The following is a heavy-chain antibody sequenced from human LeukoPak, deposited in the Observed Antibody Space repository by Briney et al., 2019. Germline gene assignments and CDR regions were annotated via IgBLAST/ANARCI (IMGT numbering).Heavy chain of an antibody. Sequence: SETLSLTCAVYGGSFSGYYWSWIRQPPGKGLEWIGEINHSGSTNYNPSLKSRVTISVDTSKNQFSLKLSSVTAADTAVYYCARITTVIAFDIWGQGTMVTVSS. J-gene: IGHJ3*02. V-gene: IGHV4-34*01. D-gene: IGHD4-17*01. CDR1: GGSFSGYY. CDR2: INHSGST. CDR3: ARITTVIAFDI.